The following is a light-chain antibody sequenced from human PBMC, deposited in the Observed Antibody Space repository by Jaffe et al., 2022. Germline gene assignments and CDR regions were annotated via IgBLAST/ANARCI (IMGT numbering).Light chain of an antibody. CDR3: LLSYSGAWGEQKV. CDR2: DTS. CDR1: TGAVTSGHY. J-gene: IGLJ2*01. V-gene: IGLV7-46*01. Sequence: QAVVTQEPSLTVSPGGTVTLTCGSSTGAVTSGHYPYWFQQKPGQAPRTLIYDTSNKHSWTPARFSGSLLGGKAALTLSGAQPEDEAEYYCLLSYSGAWGEQKVFGGGTKLTVL.